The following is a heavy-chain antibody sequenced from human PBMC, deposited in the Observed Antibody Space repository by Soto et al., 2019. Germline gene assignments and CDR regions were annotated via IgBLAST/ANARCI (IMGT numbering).Heavy chain of an antibody. CDR3: ARSMLYYDSSGRAEFDY. Sequence: QVQLVQSGAEVKKPGSSVKVSCKASGGTFSSYTISWVRQAPGQGLEWMGRIIPILGIANYAQKFQGRVTIPADKSTSTTYMELSSLRSEDTAVYYCARSMLYYDSSGRAEFDYWGQGTLVTVSS. CDR2: IIPILGIA. CDR1: GGTFSSYT. J-gene: IGHJ4*02. V-gene: IGHV1-69*02. D-gene: IGHD3-22*01.